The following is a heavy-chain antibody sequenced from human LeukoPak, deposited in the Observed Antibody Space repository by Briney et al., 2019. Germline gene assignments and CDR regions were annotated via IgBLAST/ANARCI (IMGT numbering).Heavy chain of an antibody. CDR3: ARDGGGNWFDP. CDR2: ISGSTTNI. D-gene: IGHD3-10*01. Sequence: PGGSLRLSCAASGFTFSDYYMNWIRQAPGKGLEWVSSISGSTTNIYYADSVKGRFTISRDNTKKSLYLRMNSLRAEDTAVYFCARDGGGNWFDPWGQGTLVTVSS. J-gene: IGHJ5*02. CDR1: GFTFSDYY. V-gene: IGHV3-11*04.